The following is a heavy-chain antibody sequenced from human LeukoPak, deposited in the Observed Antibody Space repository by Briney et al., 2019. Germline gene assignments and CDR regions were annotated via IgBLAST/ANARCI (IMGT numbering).Heavy chain of an antibody. CDR1: GFTFSSYW. D-gene: IGHD3-10*01. CDR3: AREGSSYAPSEPFYFDY. CDR2: ISSGGYTT. J-gene: IGHJ4*02. V-gene: IGHV3-48*04. Sequence: GGSLRLSCAASGFTFSSYWMNWVRQAPGKGLEWVSYISSGGYTTRYADSVKGRFTISRDNAENSLYLQMNSLKAEDTAGYYCAREGSSYAPSEPFYFDYWGQGTLVTVSS.